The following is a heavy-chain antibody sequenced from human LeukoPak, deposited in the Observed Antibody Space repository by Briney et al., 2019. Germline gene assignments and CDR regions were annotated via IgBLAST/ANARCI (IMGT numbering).Heavy chain of an antibody. J-gene: IGHJ4*02. V-gene: IGHV4-39*01. Sequence: SETLSLTCTVSGGSINSSSYYWGWIRQPPGKGLEWIGNIFHSGSTYYNPPLKSRVTISVDTSKNQFSLKLNSVTAADMAVYYCARLVAAAGMLLDYWGQGTLVTVSS. CDR3: ARLVAAAGMLLDY. CDR2: IFHSGST. D-gene: IGHD6-13*01. CDR1: GGSINSSSYY.